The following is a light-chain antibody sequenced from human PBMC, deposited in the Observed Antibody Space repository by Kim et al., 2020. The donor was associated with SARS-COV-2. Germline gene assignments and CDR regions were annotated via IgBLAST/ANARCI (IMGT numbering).Light chain of an antibody. CDR1: QDINTY. CDR3: QQYENVPLT. CDR2: GAS. J-gene: IGKJ3*01. Sequence: DIQMTQSPSSLSASVGDRVTITCQASQDINTYLNWYQQRPGKAPNLLIYGASYLETGVPSRFSGNGSGTTFSFTINNLQPEDIATYYCQQYENVPLTFGPGTKVDIK. V-gene: IGKV1-33*01.